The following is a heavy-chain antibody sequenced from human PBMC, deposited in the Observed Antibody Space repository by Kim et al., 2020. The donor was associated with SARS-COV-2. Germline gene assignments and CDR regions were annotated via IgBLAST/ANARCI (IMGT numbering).Heavy chain of an antibody. Sequence: GGSLRLSCAASGFTFSSYSMNWVRQAPGKGLEWVSYISSSSSTIYYSDSVKGRFTISRDNAKNSLYLQMNSLRAADTAVYYCARDRGDSSSWGPYYYGMEVWGQGTTVTVSS. CDR2: ISSSSSTI. D-gene: IGHD6-13*01. CDR3: ARDRGDSSSWGPYYYGMEV. CDR1: GFTFSSYS. V-gene: IGHV3-48*01. J-gene: IGHJ6*02.